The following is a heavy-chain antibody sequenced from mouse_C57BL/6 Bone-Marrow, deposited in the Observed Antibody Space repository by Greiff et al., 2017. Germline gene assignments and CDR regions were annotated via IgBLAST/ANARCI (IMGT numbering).Heavy chain of an antibody. D-gene: IGHD1-1*01. CDR1: GFTFSDYG. J-gene: IGHJ4*01. Sequence: DVKLVESGGGLVKPGGSLKLSCAASGFTFSDYGMHWVRQAPEKGLEWVAYISSGSSTIYYADTVKGRFTISRDNAKNTLFLQMTSLRAEDTAMYYCARGTTVARHYDAMDYWGQGTSVTVSS. CDR3: ARGTTVARHYDAMDY. CDR2: ISSGSSTI. V-gene: IGHV5-17*01.